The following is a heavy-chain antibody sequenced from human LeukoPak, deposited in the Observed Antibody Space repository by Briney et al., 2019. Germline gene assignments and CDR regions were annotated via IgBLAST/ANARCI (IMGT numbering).Heavy chain of an antibody. Sequence: GGSLRLSCAASRFTFSSYRMNWVRQAPGKGLEWVSYISSSSSTIYYADSVKGRFTISRDNAKNSLYLQMNSLRAEDTAVYYCARGYSYGYGAFDIWGQGTMVTVSS. V-gene: IGHV3-48*01. D-gene: IGHD5-18*01. CDR3: ARGYSYGYGAFDI. CDR2: ISSSSSTI. J-gene: IGHJ3*02. CDR1: RFTFSSYR.